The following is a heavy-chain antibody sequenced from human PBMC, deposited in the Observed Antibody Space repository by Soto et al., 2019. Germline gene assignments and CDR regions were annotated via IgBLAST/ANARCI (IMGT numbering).Heavy chain of an antibody. D-gene: IGHD3-10*01. CDR3: ARGFSSDDSGSCFRHLDY. V-gene: IGHV3-7*05. CDR1: GFTFSTYW. CDR2: IKQDGMET. Sequence: GSLRLSCAASGFTFSTYWMSWVRQAPGRRLEWVAKIKQDGMETYYVDSVKGRFTISRDNAKNSLYLQMNSLRAEDSAVYYCARGFSSDDSGSCFRHLDYWGQGNLVTVSS. J-gene: IGHJ4*02.